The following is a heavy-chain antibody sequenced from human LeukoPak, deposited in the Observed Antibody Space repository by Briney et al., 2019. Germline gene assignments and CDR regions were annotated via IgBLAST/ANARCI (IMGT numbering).Heavy chain of an antibody. CDR3: AKDPGGYGGDY. Sequence: GGSLRLSCAASGFTFSSCAMHWVRQAPGKGLEWVSAISGSGGSTYYADSVKGRFTISRDNSKNTLYLQMNSLRAEDTAVYYCAKDPGGYGGDYWGQGTLVTVSS. V-gene: IGHV3-23*01. CDR1: GFTFSSCA. CDR2: ISGSGGST. D-gene: IGHD4-23*01. J-gene: IGHJ4*02.